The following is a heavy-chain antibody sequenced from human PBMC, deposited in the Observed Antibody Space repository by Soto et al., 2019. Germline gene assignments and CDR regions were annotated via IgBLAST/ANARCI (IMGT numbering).Heavy chain of an antibody. J-gene: IGHJ3*02. Sequence: QLQLQESGPGLVKPSETLSLTCTVSGGSISSSSYYWGWIRQPPGKGLEWIGSIYYSGSTYYNPSLKSRVTISVDTSKNQFSLKLSSVTAADTAVYYCARLIRRRWQWLDAFDIWGQGTMVTVSS. CDR2: IYYSGST. V-gene: IGHV4-39*01. D-gene: IGHD6-19*01. CDR3: ARLIRRRWQWLDAFDI. CDR1: GGSISSSSYY.